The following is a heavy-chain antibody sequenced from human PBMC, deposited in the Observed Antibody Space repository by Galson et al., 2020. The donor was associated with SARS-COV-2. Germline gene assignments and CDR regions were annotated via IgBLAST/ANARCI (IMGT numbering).Heavy chain of an antibody. V-gene: IGHV3-23*01. CDR2: VRGTGFGT. Sequence: GGSLRLSCAASGFTFSLYAMTWVRQAPGRGLEWVSSVRGTGFGTFYADSVKGRFTISRDNSKNTLHLQMNSLRAEDTAIYYCAKDYYNFWRGTYYGTEYFQDWGQGTLVTVAS. CDR1: GFTFSLYA. J-gene: IGHJ1*01. D-gene: IGHD3-3*01. CDR3: AKDYYNFWRGTYYGTEYFQD.